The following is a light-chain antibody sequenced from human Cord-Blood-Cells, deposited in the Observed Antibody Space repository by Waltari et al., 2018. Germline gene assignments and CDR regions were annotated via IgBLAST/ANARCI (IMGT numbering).Light chain of an antibody. CDR3: SSYAGSNNLV. V-gene: IGLV2-8*01. J-gene: IGLJ2*01. Sequence: QSALTQPPSASGSPGQSVTISCTGTRSDVGGYNSVSWYQQHPGKAPKLMIYEVSKRPAGVPDRFSCSKSGNTASLTVSGLQAEDEADYYCSSYAGSNNLVFGGGTKLTVL. CDR1: RSDVGGYNS. CDR2: EVS.